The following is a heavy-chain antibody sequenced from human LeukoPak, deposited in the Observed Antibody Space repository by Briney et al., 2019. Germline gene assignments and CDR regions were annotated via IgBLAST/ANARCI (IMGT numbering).Heavy chain of an antibody. Sequence: ASVKVSCKASGYTFTGYYIHWVRQAPGQGLEWMGWINPNSGATNYAQKFQGRVTMTRDTSISAAYMELSRLRSDDTAVYFCAREFGGWDYFDYWGQGTLVTVSS. CDR2: INPNSGAT. D-gene: IGHD6-19*01. CDR1: GYTFTGYY. CDR3: AREFGGWDYFDY. V-gene: IGHV1-2*02. J-gene: IGHJ4*02.